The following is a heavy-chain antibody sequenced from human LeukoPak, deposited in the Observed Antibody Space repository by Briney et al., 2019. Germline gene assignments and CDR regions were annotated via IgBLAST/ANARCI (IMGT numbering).Heavy chain of an antibody. J-gene: IGHJ4*02. CDR3: ARSTADGSGSYYTLLFDY. Sequence: GASVKVSCKASGYTFTSYGISWVRQAPGQGLEWMGWIIAYNGDTNYSQKLQGRVTMTTDTSTSTAYMELRSLRSDDTAVYYCARSTADGSGSYYTLLFDYWGQGTLVTVSS. CDR2: IIAYNGDT. D-gene: IGHD3-10*01. V-gene: IGHV1-18*01. CDR1: GYTFTSYG.